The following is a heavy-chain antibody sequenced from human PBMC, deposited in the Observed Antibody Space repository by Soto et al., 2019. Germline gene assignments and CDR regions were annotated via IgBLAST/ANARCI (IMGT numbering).Heavy chain of an antibody. Sequence: SETLSLTCAVYGGSFSGYYWTWIRQPPGKGLEWIGDIYYSGSTNYNPSLKSRVTISVDTSKNQFSLKLSSVTAADTAVYYCARAVIFGVVTNTNYYYYGMDVWGQGTTVTVSS. CDR1: GGSFSGYY. CDR3: ARAVIFGVVTNTNYYYYGMDV. D-gene: IGHD3-3*01. J-gene: IGHJ6*02. V-gene: IGHV4-34*01. CDR2: IYYSGST.